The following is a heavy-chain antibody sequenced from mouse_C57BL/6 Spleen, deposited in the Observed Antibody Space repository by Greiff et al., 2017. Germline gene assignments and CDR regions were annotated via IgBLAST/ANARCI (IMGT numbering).Heavy chain of an antibody. CDR3: TREDYDYDGLVAWFAY. V-gene: IGHV1-15*01. J-gene: IGHJ3*01. D-gene: IGHD2-4*01. CDR2: IDPETGGT. CDR1: GYTFTDYE. Sequence: VQLQESGAELVRPGASVTLSCKASGYTFTDYEMHWVKQTPVHGLEWIGAIDPETGGTAYNQKFKGKAILTADKSSSTAYMELRSLTSEDSAVYYCTREDYDYDGLVAWFAYWGQGTLVTVSA.